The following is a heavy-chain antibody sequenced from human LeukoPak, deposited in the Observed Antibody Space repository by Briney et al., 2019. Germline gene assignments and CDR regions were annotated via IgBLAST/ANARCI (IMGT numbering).Heavy chain of an antibody. CDR3: ARRGYYYYYMDV. V-gene: IGHV1-8*01. CDR2: MNPNSGNT. D-gene: IGHD3-10*01. CDR1: GYTFTSYD. J-gene: IGHJ6*03. Sequence: ASVKVSCKASGYTFTSYDINWVRQATGQGLEWMGWMNPNSGNTGYAQKFQGRVTMTRNTSISTAYMELSSLRSEDTAVYYCARRGYYYYYMDVWGKGTMVTVSS.